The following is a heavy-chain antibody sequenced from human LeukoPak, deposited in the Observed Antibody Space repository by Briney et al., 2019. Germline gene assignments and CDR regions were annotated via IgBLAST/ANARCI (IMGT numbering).Heavy chain of an antibody. CDR3: ARVGDYDYVWGSYRYKHLADY. J-gene: IGHJ4*02. CDR2: ISAYNGNT. Sequence: ASVKVSCKASGYTFTSYGISWVRQAPGQGLEWMGWISAYNGNTNYAQKLQGRVTMTTDTSTSTAYMELRSLRSDDTAVYYCARVGDYDYVWGSYRYKHLADYWGQGTLVTVSS. V-gene: IGHV1-18*01. D-gene: IGHD3-16*02. CDR1: GYTFTSYG.